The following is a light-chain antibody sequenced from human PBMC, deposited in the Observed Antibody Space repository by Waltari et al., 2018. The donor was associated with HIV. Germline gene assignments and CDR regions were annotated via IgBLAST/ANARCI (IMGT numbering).Light chain of an antibody. CDR3: QHYNNWPPVYT. J-gene: IGKJ2*01. CDR2: AAS. CDR1: QTTSNN. Sequence: EIVVTQSPPTLSAFPGERVTLSCRASQTTSNNIAWYQLKPGQAPRLPTYAASTRATGISARFSGSGSGTDFTLTISSLQSEDCAIYYCQHYNNWPPVYTFGQGTKLEIK. V-gene: IGKV3-15*01.